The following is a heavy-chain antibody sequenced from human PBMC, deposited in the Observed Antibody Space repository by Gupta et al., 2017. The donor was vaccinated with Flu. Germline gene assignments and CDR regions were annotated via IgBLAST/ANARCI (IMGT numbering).Heavy chain of an antibody. V-gene: IGHV3-30-3*01. CDR3: ARDKDSYYYYYYYMDV. Sequence: QVQLVASGGGVVQHGRSLRLSCAVSGTTFSTHDVHWVRQAPGKGLEWVAVISNNGDNKNYADSVKGRFTISRDNSNNTVYLQMNSLRADDTAVYYCARDKDSYYYYYYYMDVWGKGTTVTVSS. CDR1: GTTFSTHD. J-gene: IGHJ6*03. D-gene: IGHD2-15*01. CDR2: ISNNGDNK.